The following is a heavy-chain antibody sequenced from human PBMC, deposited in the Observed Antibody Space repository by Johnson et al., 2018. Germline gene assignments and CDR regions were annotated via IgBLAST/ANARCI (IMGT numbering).Heavy chain of an antibody. CDR1: GFTFSSYA. D-gene: IGHD1-26*01. V-gene: IGHV3-23*04. J-gene: IGHJ3*02. CDR2: IGSSGRSI. CDR3: AKDRATIVGAVHDAFDI. Sequence: EVQLVESGGGLVKPGGSLRLSCAASGFTFSSYAMSWVRQAPGKGLEWVSSIGSSGRSIYYADSVKGRPTISRDNYKKTLYQQMKSLRPGDTAVYYCAKDRATIVGAVHDAFDIWGQGTMVTVSS.